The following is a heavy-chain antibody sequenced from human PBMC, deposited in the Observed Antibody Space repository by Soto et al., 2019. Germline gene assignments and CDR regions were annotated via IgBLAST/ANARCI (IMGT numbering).Heavy chain of an antibody. V-gene: IGHV4-34*01. CDR1: GGSLSGYY. J-gene: IGHJ4*02. CDR2: VDHTGST. D-gene: IGHD4-4*01. Sequence: TSETLSVTWAVYGGSLSGYYWSWIRQSPGKGLAWLGEVDHTGSTNKNPSLKSRVTISVDTSKNQFSLKLTSVTAADTAVYFCARGRRPRFTTSPHTYYFDYWGQGAQVTVS. CDR3: ARGRRPRFTTSPHTYYFDY.